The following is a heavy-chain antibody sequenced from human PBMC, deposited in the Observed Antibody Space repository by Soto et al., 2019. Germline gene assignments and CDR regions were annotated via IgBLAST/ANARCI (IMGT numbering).Heavy chain of an antibody. D-gene: IGHD6-6*01. J-gene: IGHJ4*02. CDR3: AREFSNSPEAFDY. CDR1: GGSVNSDNFY. V-gene: IGHV4-61*01. CDR2: IYYTGST. Sequence: SETLSLTCTVSGGSVNSDNFYWSWIRQPPGRGLEWIGYIYYTGSTNYNPSLKSRVTISIDTSRNQFSLKLSSVTAADTAVYYCAREFSNSPEAFDYWGQGSLVTVSS.